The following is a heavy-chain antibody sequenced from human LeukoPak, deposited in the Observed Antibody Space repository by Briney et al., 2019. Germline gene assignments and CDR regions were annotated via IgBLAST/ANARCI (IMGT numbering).Heavy chain of an antibody. CDR1: GFTFSSYG. J-gene: IGHJ6*03. CDR2: ISYDGSNK. Sequence: PGGSLRLSCAASGFTFSSYGMHWVRQAPGKGLEWVAVISYDGSNKYYADSVKGRFTISRDNSKNTLYLQMNSLRAEDTAVYYCAKPTLPAALYYMDVWGKGTTVTVSS. CDR3: AKPTLPAALYYMDV. D-gene: IGHD2-2*01. V-gene: IGHV3-30*18.